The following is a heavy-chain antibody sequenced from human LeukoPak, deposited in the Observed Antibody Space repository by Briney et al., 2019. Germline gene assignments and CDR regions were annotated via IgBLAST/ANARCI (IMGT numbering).Heavy chain of an antibody. CDR2: IIPILGIA. CDR1: GGTFSSYA. CDR3: ARGPHYYDSSGYIFF. D-gene: IGHD3-22*01. V-gene: IGHV1-69*04. J-gene: IGHJ4*02. Sequence: GASVTVSCKASGGTFSSYAISWVRQAPGQGLEWMGRIIPILGIANYAQKFQGRVTITADKSTSTAYMELSSLRSEDTAVYYCARGPHYYDSSGYIFFWGQGTLVTVSS.